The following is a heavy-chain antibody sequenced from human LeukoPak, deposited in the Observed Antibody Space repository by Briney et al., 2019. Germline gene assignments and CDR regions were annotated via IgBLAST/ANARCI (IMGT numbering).Heavy chain of an antibody. CDR1: GFTFSSYA. CDR3: ARDRPTYDSSGYYPDY. V-gene: IGHV3-30*01. J-gene: IGHJ4*02. CDR2: ISYDGSNK. D-gene: IGHD3-22*01. Sequence: GGSLRLSCAASGFTFSSYAMHWVRQAPGKGLEWVAVISYDGSNKYYADSVKGRLTISRDNSKNTLYLQMNSLRAEDTAVYYCARDRPTYDSSGYYPDYWGQGTLVTVSS.